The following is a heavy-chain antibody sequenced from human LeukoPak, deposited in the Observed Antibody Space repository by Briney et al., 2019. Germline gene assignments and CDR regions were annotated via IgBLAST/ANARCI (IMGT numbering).Heavy chain of an antibody. J-gene: IGHJ5*02. CDR2: IYYSGST. V-gene: IGHV4-39*07. CDR1: GGSISSSSYY. D-gene: IGHD3-10*01. CDR3: ARDWRVYGSGIAWFDP. Sequence: SETLSLTCTVSGGSISSSSYYWGWIRQPPGKGLEWIGSIYYSGSTYYNPSLKSRVTISVDTSKNQFSLKLSSVTAADTAVYYCARDWRVYGSGIAWFDPWGQGTLVTVSS.